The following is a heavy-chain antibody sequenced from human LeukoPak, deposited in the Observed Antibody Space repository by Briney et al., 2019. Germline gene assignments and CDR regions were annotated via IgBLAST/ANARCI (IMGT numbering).Heavy chain of an antibody. Sequence: SETLSLTCSVSGGSVTSGGFYWGWLRQPPGKGPEWIATIYYTGSTYYNPSLNSRVTVSIHTSKNQFSLRLTSVTATDTAVYHCARHSGSGSLSRPFDPWGQGTLVTDSS. V-gene: IGHV4-39*01. CDR3: ARHSGSGSLSRPFDP. CDR1: GGSVTSGGFY. D-gene: IGHD3-10*01. J-gene: IGHJ5*02. CDR2: IYYTGST.